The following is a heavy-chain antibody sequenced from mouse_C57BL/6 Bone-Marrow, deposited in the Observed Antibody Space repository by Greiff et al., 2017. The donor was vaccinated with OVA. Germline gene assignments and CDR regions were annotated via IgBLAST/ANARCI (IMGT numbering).Heavy chain of an antibody. CDR3: TSRYGSSAFDY. V-gene: IGHV1-64*01. J-gene: IGHJ2*01. CDR1: GYTFTSYW. D-gene: IGHD1-1*01. CDR2: IHPNSGST. Sequence: VQLQQSGAELVKPGASVKLSCKASGYTFTSYWMHWVKQRPGQGLEWIGMIHPNSGSTNYNEKFKSKATLTVDKSSSTAYMQRSSLTSEDSAVYYGTSRYGSSAFDYWGQGTTLTVSS.